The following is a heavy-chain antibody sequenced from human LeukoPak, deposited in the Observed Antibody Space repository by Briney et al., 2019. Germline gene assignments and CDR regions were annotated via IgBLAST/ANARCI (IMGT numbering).Heavy chain of an antibody. J-gene: IGHJ6*04. CDR3: AKGIEVVPACTFLYYGIDV. CDR2: INAGNGNT. Sequence: ASVKVSCKASGYTFTSYAMHWVRQAPGQRLEWMGWINAGNGNTKYSQKFQGRVTITRDTSASTAYMELSSLRSKATAVYYCAKGIEVVPACTFLYYGIDVWGKGTTVTVSS. V-gene: IGHV1-3*01. D-gene: IGHD2-2*01. CDR1: GYTFTSYA.